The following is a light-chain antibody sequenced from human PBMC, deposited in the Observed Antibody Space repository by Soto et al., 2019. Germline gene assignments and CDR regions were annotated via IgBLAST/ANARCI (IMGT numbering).Light chain of an antibody. Sequence: DIQMTQSPSSLSASVGDTVTMTCRASQSIALSVNWYQQKPGKAPKLLIYVAFTLETGVPSRFSGSGSGTEFTLTIRSLQPEDFATYYCQQSFRSPITFGQGTRLE. CDR2: VAF. J-gene: IGKJ5*01. CDR1: QSIALS. V-gene: IGKV1-39*01. CDR3: QQSFRSPIT.